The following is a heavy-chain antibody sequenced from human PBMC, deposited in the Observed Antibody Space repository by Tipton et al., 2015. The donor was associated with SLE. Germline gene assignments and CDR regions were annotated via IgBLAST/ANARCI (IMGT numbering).Heavy chain of an antibody. CDR3: ARLDWGGDF. J-gene: IGHJ4*02. CDR1: GFTFSSYT. Sequence: SLRLSCVASGFTFSSYTMHWVRRLPGKGPEWVSSVSSSYGYTYYRDSVKGRFTISRDNAKNSLYLQMNSLRVEDTAMYYCARLDWGGDFWGQGTLVTVSS. CDR2: VSSSYGYT. D-gene: IGHD3/OR15-3a*01. V-gene: IGHV3-21*03.